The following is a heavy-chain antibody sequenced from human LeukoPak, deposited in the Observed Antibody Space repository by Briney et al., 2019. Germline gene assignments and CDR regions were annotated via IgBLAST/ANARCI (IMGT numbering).Heavy chain of an antibody. CDR2: ISSGSEII. CDR1: GFTFSTYD. Sequence: GGSLRLSCVASGFTFSTYDMNWVRQAPGKGLEWVSFISSGSEIIYYADSVKGRFTVSRDNDKKSLYLQMNSLRDVDTAVYYCERHPGGIWDYLGQGTLVTVSS. D-gene: IGHD2/OR15-2a*01. V-gene: IGHV3-48*02. CDR3: ERHPGGIWDY. J-gene: IGHJ4*02.